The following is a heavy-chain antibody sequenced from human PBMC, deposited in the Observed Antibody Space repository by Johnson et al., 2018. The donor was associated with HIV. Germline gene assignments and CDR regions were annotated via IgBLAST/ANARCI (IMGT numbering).Heavy chain of an antibody. V-gene: IGHV3-30*03. J-gene: IGHJ3*02. CDR1: RFTFSTYG. D-gene: IGHD6-13*01. CDR2: ISYDGSKK. CDR3: AREPSSSWYRGAFDI. Sequence: QVQLVESGGGVVQPGRSLRLSCAASRFTFSTYGMHWVRQAPGKGLEWVAVISYDGSKKYYADSVKGRFTISRDNSKNTLYLQMNSLRAEDTAVYYCAREPSSSWYRGAFDIWGQGTLVTVSS.